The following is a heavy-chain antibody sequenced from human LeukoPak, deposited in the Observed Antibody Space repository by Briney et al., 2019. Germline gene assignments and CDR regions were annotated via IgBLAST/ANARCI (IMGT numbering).Heavy chain of an antibody. J-gene: IGHJ6*03. V-gene: IGHV3-23*01. Sequence: GGSLRLSCAASGFTFSSYAMSWVRQAPGKGLEWVSAISGSGGSTYYADSVKGRFTISRDNSKNTLYLQMNSLRAEDTAVYYCAKDLIAYDYVWGSYRPPYYYYMDVWGKGTTVIVSS. CDR3: AKDLIAYDYVWGSYRPPYYYYMDV. CDR1: GFTFSSYA. D-gene: IGHD3-16*02. CDR2: ISGSGGST.